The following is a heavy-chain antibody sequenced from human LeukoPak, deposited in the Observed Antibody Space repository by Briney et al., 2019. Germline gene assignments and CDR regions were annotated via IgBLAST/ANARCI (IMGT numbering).Heavy chain of an antibody. D-gene: IGHD3-3*01. CDR1: GGSFSGYY. V-gene: IGHV4-34*01. J-gene: IGHJ5*02. CDR3: ARSRKYYDFWSAPPGP. CDR2: INHSGST. Sequence: SETLSLTCAVYGGSFSGYYWSWIRQPPGKGLEWIGEINHSGSTNYNPSLKSRVTISVDTSKNQFSLKLSSVTAADTAVYYCARSRKYYDFWSAPPGPWGQGTLVTVSS.